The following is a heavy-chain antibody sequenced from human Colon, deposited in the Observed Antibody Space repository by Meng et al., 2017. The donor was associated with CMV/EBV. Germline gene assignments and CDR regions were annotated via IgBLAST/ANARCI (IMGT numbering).Heavy chain of an antibody. J-gene: IGHJ4*02. CDR1: GFTFNTYW. CDR2: IKPDGSQG. CDR3: VRNTGGSGVAIFDF. V-gene: IGHV3-7*01. D-gene: IGHD1-14*01. Sequence: GGSLRLSCAASGFTFNTYWMTWVRQAPGKGLECVANIKPDGSQGYYVDSVKGRVTISRDNARNSLYLQMNGLRAEDTAVYYCVRNTGGSGVAIFDFWGQGIQVTVSS.